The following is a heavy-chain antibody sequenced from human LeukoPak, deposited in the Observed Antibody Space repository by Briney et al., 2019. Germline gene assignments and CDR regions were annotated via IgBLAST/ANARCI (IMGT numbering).Heavy chain of an antibody. J-gene: IGHJ6*03. CDR2: IYYSGST. CDR1: GGSISSSSYY. Sequence: SETLSLTCTVSGGSISSSSYYWGWIRQPPGKGLEWIGSIYYSGSTYYNPSLKSRVTISVDTSKNQFSLKLSSVTAADTAVYYCARGDDYGGNSRLDYYYYMDVWGKGTTVTVSS. D-gene: IGHD4-23*01. CDR3: ARGDDYGGNSRLDYYYYMDV. V-gene: IGHV4-39*01.